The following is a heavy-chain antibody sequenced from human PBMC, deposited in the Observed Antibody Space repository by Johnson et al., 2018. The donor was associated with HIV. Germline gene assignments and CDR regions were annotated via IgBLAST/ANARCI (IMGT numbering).Heavy chain of an antibody. CDR2: ISWNSGSI. D-gene: IGHD1-7*01. V-gene: IGHV3-9*01. CDR1: GFTFDDYA. Sequence: VQLVESGGGLVQPGRSLILSCAASGFTFDDYAMHWVRQAPGKGLEWVSGISWNSGSIGYADSVKGRFTISRDNAKNSLYLQMNSLRAEDTAVYYCAREGELGRDAFDIWGQGTMVTVSS. CDR3: AREGELGRDAFDI. J-gene: IGHJ3*02.